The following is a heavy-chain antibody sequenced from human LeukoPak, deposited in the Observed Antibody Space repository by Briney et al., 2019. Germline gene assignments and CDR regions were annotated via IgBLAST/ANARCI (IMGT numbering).Heavy chain of an antibody. CDR1: GFTFSSYS. CDR2: FSSSSSYI. V-gene: IGHV3-21*01. CDR3: ASGPRQWELRQYYFDY. D-gene: IGHD1-26*01. J-gene: IGHJ4*02. Sequence: GGSLRLSCAASGFTFSSYSMNWVRQAPGKGLEWVSCFSSSSSYIYYADSVKGRFTISRDNAKNSLHLQMNSLRAEDTAVYYCASGPRQWELRQYYFDYWGQGTLVTVSS.